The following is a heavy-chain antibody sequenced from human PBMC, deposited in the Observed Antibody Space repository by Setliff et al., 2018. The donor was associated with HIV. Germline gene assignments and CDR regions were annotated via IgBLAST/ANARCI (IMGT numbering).Heavy chain of an antibody. Sequence: ASVKVSCKPSGYTFSNYGLNWVRQAPGQGLQWMGWINPNTGNPTYSQVFTGRFIFSLDTSVSTAYLQIRSLKAEDTAVYYCARSGRIAVAGTMYYWGQGTLVTVSS. D-gene: IGHD6-19*01. CDR2: INPNTGNP. CDR1: GYTFSNYG. J-gene: IGHJ4*02. CDR3: ARSGRIAVAGTMYY. V-gene: IGHV7-4-1*01.